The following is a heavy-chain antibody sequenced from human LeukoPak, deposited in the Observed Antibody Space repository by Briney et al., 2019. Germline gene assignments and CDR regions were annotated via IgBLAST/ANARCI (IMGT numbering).Heavy chain of an antibody. CDR2: IKQDGSET. D-gene: IGHD2-2*02. CDR3: ARGGDYCTSASCYNPRTYYFDY. V-gene: IGHV3-7*01. Sequence: GGSLRLSCAASGFTFSSYWMSWVRQAPGKGLEWVANIKQDGSETYYVDSVKGRFTISRDNARNSLYLQMNSLRAEDTAVYYCARGGDYCTSASCYNPRTYYFDYWGQGTLVTVSS. CDR1: GFTFSSYW. J-gene: IGHJ4*02.